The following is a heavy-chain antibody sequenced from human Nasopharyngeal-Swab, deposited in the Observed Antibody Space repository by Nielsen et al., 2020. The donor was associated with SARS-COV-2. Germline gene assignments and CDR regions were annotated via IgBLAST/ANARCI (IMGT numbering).Heavy chain of an antibody. D-gene: IGHD2-21*01. V-gene: IGHV4-34*01. CDR2: INHSGST. CDR3: ARAGDIRYYYYGMDV. J-gene: IGHJ6*02. Sequence: WIRQRTGKGLEWIGEINHSGSTNYNPSLKSRVTISVDTSKNQFSLKLSSVTAADTAVYYCARAGDIRYYYYGMDVWGQGTTVTVSS.